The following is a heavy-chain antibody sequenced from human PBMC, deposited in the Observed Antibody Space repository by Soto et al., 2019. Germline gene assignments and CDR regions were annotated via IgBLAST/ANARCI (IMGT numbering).Heavy chain of an antibody. CDR3: ARSSCRGGTCYLDYYYGVDV. D-gene: IGHD2-15*01. Sequence: SETLSLTCTVSGGSISSNAYYWSWIRQPPGKGLDWIGCVYYSGTTYYNPSLKSRLTIPIDTSKNQFSLRLSSVTAADTAVYYCARSSCRGGTCYLDYYYGVDVWGQGTTVTVSS. CDR2: VYYSGTT. CDR1: GGSISSNAYY. J-gene: IGHJ6*02. V-gene: IGHV4-30-4*01.